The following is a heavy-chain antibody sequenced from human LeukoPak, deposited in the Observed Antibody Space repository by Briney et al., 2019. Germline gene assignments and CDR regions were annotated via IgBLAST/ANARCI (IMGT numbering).Heavy chain of an antibody. CDR3: ANRKVATEYYFDY. Sequence: GESLRLSCSASGYTFSTYAMGWVRQAPGKGLEWVSSISASGGTTYYADSVKGRFTISRDNSKNTVYMQMNSLRAEDTAVYYCANRKVATEYYFDYWGQGTLVTVSS. CDR1: GYTFSTYA. CDR2: ISASGGTT. J-gene: IGHJ4*02. D-gene: IGHD1-26*01. V-gene: IGHV3-23*01.